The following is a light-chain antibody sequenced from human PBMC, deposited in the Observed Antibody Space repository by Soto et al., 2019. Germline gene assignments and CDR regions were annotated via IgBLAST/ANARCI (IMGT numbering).Light chain of an antibody. J-gene: IGKJ4*01. CDR3: QTYYSTPLN. CDR1: QSVLYSSNNKNY. Sequence: IVMPQYPDSLAVSLGERATINCKSSQSVLYSSNNKNYLAWYQQKPGQPRKLLIYWASTRESGVPERFSGSGSWTDFTLTISSLQAEDVAVYDGQTYYSTPLNVGVGTKVESK. V-gene: IGKV4-1*01. CDR2: WAS.